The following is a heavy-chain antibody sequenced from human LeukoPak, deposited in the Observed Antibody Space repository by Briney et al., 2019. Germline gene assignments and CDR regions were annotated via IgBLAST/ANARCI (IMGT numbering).Heavy chain of an antibody. CDR3: AVKREAGIAVAGTVWFDP. J-gene: IGHJ5*02. D-gene: IGHD6-19*01. CDR1: GYSFTSYW. Sequence: GESLKISCKGSGYSFTSYWIGWVRQMPGKGLEWMAIIYPGDSDTRYSPSFQGQVTISADKSISTAYLQWSSLKASDTAMYYCAVKREAGIAVAGTVWFDPWGQGTLVTVSS. CDR2: IYPGDSDT. V-gene: IGHV5-51*01.